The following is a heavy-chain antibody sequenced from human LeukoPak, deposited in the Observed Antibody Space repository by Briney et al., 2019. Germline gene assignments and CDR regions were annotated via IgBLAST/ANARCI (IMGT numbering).Heavy chain of an antibody. CDR3: ANPPTVTTIRFDP. CDR1: GFSFSSYA. Sequence: TGGSLRLSCVASGFSFSSYAMSWVRQAPGKGLECVSDISGSGGSTYYADSVKGRFTISRDNSKNTLYLQMNSLRAEDTAVYYCANPPTVTTIRFDPWGQGTLVTVSS. V-gene: IGHV3-23*01. D-gene: IGHD4-17*01. CDR2: ISGSGGST. J-gene: IGHJ5*02.